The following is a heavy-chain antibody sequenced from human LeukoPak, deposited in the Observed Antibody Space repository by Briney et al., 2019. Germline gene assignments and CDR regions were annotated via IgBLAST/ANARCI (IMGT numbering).Heavy chain of an antibody. CDR1: GGSISSGDYY. Sequence: SQTLSLTCTVSGGSISSGDYYWSWIRQPPGKGLEWIGDIYYSGSTYYNPSLKSRVTISVDMSKNQFSLKLSSVTAADTAVYYCARVAPLLDPAENAFDIWGQGTMVTVSS. D-gene: IGHD2/OR15-2a*01. CDR3: ARVAPLLDPAENAFDI. V-gene: IGHV4-30-4*01. J-gene: IGHJ3*02. CDR2: IYYSGST.